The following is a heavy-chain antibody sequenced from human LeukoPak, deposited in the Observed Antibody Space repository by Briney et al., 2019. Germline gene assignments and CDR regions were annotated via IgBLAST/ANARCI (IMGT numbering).Heavy chain of an antibody. CDR2: IYWHAEK. Sequence: SGPTRVKPTQTLTITCTFSGSSLTTRCVGMAWIRQPPGNPLELLPVIYWHAEKRYRPPLKSTLTIPTYTSRNQVLLTMTNINPVDTRTYHCANRRTLAGLHTSYWGQGTLVTVYS. V-gene: IGHV2-5*01. D-gene: IGHD6-19*01. CDR1: GSSLTTRCVG. J-gene: IGHJ4*02. CDR3: ANRRTLAGLHTSY.